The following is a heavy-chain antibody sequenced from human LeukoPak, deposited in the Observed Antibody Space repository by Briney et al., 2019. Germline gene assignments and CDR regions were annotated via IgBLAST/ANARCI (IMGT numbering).Heavy chain of an antibody. CDR1: GSTFSRYS. CDR3: AKDRPMVREAQGY. D-gene: IGHD3-10*01. CDR2: IRSGGGST. V-gene: IGHV3-23*01. J-gene: IGHJ4*02. Sequence: GGSLRLSCAASGSTFSRYSMRWVRQAPGKGLEWVSPIRSGGGSTFYADSVKGRFTISRDNSKRTLYLQMNSLRAEDTAVYYCAKDRPMVREAQGYWGQGTLVTVSS.